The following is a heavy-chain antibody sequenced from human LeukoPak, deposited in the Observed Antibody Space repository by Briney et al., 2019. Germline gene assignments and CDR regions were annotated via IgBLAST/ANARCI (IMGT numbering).Heavy chain of an antibody. D-gene: IGHD1-26*01. CDR1: GFTFSSYG. J-gene: IGHJ4*02. Sequence: EGSLRLSCAASGFTFSSYGMHWVRQAPGKGLEWVAVISYDGSNKYYADSVKGRFTISRDNSKNTLYLQMNSLRAEDTAVYYCAKDHRGYYFDYWGQGTLVTVSS. CDR3: AKDHRGYYFDY. V-gene: IGHV3-30*18. CDR2: ISYDGSNK.